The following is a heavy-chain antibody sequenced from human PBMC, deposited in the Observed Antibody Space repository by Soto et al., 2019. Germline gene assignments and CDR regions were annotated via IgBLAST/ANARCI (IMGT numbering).Heavy chain of an antibody. CDR1: GYTFTSYG. Sequence: ASVKVSCKASGYTFTSYGISWVRQAPGQGLEWMGWISAYNGNTNYAQKLQGRVTMTTDTSTSTAYMELRSLRSDDTAVYYCARLGYYDILTGYYYYYYYGMDVWGQGTTVTVSS. V-gene: IGHV1-18*01. CDR2: ISAYNGNT. D-gene: IGHD3-9*01. CDR3: ARLGYYDILTGYYYYYYYGMDV. J-gene: IGHJ6*02.